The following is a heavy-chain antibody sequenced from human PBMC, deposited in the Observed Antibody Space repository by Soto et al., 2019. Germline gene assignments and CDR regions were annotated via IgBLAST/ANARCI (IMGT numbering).Heavy chain of an antibody. V-gene: IGHV3-30*18. D-gene: IGHD2-15*01. CDR3: AKVVGYCSGGSCSEQYYYYYGMDV. J-gene: IGHJ6*02. CDR2: ISYDGSNK. Sequence: GGSLRLSCAASGFTFSSYGMHWVRQAPGKGLEWVAVISYDGSNKYYADSVKGRFTISRDNSKSTLYLQMNSLRAEDAAVYYCAKVVGYCSGGSCSEQYYYYYGMDVWGQGTTVTV. CDR1: GFTFSSYG.